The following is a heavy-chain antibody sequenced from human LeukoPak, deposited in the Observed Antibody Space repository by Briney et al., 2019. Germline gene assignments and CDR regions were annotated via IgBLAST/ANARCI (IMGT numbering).Heavy chain of an antibody. CDR1: GYTFTSYG. CDR2: INAGNGNT. D-gene: IGHD3-3*01. V-gene: IGHV1-18*01. Sequence: ASVKVSCKASGYTFTSYGISWVRQAPGQRLEWMGWINAGNGNTKYSQKFQGRVTITRDTSASTAYMELSSLRSDDTAVYYCARENDFWSGYYNYWGQGTLVTVSS. J-gene: IGHJ4*02. CDR3: ARENDFWSGYYNY.